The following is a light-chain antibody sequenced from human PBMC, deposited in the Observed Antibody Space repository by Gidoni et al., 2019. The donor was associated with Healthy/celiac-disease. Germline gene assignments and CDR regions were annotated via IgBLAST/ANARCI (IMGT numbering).Light chain of an antibody. CDR3: QQYNSWPYT. CDR2: GAS. CDR1: QSVSSY. Sequence: EIVMTQPPATLAVSPGERATHTCRASQSVSSYLAWYQQKPGQAPRLLIYGASTRATGIPARFSGSGSGTEFTLTISSLQSEDFAVYYCQQYNSWPYTFGQGTKLEIK. V-gene: IGKV3-15*01. J-gene: IGKJ2*01.